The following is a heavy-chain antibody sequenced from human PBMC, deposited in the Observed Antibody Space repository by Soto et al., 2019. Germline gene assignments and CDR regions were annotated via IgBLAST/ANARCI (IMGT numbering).Heavy chain of an antibody. D-gene: IGHD1-26*01. J-gene: IGHJ5*01. CDR3: AKGRLAVGSDWFDS. CDR2: IDSDGTDT. V-gene: IGHV3-23*05. Sequence: GGSLRLSCEASGFTFYTYAMIWVRQAPGKGLEWVTAIDSDGTDTYYADFVKGRFTVSRDNSKNTLYLQMRSLTAEDTALYYCAKGRLAVGSDWFDSWGPGTLVTVSS. CDR1: GFTFYTYA.